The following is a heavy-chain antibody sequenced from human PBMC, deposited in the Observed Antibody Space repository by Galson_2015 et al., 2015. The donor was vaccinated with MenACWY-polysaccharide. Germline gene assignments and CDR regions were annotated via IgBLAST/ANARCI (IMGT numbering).Heavy chain of an antibody. Sequence: SETLSLTCTVSGASISDSYWGWIRQPAGKGMEWIGRMFTSGRTNYNPSLKSRITMSVDTTNNQFSLKVTSVTAADTAVYYCARARGSPRGYGMDVWGQGTTVTVSS. D-gene: IGHD1-26*01. CDR2: MFTSGRT. V-gene: IGHV4-4*07. CDR1: GASISDSY. J-gene: IGHJ6*02. CDR3: ARARGSPRGYGMDV.